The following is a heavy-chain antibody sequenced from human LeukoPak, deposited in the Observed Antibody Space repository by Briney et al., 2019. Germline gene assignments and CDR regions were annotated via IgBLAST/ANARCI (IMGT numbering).Heavy chain of an antibody. V-gene: IGHV3-23*01. CDR2: ISGSGGST. CDR1: GFTFSSYA. Sequence: AGGSLRLSCAASGFTFSSYAMSWVRQAPGKGLEWVSAISGSGGSTYYADSVKGRFTISRDNSKNTLYLQMNSLRAEDTAVYYCAKDHMVRGPHCMSDYWGQGTLVTVSS. CDR3: AKDHMVRGPHCMSDY. J-gene: IGHJ4*02. D-gene: IGHD3-10*01.